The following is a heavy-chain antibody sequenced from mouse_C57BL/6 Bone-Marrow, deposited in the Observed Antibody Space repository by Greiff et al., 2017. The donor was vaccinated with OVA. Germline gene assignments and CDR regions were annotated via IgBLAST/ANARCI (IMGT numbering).Heavy chain of an antibody. Sequence: VQLQQPGAELVMPGASVKLSCKASGYTFTSYWMHWVKQRPGQGLEWIGEIDPSDSYTNYNQKFKGKSTLTVDKSSSTAYMQLSSLTSEDSAVYYCARRKGGSYLNCYFDVWGTGTTVTVSS. CDR1: GYTFTSYW. CDR2: IDPSDSYT. D-gene: IGHD2-3*01. J-gene: IGHJ1*03. V-gene: IGHV1-69*01. CDR3: ARRKGGSYLNCYFDV.